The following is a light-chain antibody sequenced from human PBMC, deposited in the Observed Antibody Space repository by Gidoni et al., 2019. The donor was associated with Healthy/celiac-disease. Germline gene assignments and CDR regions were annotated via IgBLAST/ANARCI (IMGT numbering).Light chain of an antibody. CDR1: SSNIGAGYD. Sequence: QSVLTQPPSVSGAPGQRVTISGTGSSSNIGAGYDVHWYQQLPGTAPKLLIYGNSNRPSVVPDRFSGSKSGTSASLAITGLQAEDEADYYCQSYDSSLSGYVFGTGTKVTVL. CDR3: QSYDSSLSGYV. CDR2: GNS. J-gene: IGLJ1*01. V-gene: IGLV1-40*01.